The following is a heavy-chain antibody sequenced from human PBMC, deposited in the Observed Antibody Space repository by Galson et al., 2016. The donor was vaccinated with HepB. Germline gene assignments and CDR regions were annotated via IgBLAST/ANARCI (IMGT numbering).Heavy chain of an antibody. J-gene: IGHJ4*02. CDR2: IYYSGGT. V-gene: IGHV4-59*11. CDR3: AKWSDAAATY. D-gene: IGHD6-13*01. CDR1: GGSISGHH. Sequence: ETLSLTCTVSGGSISGHHWSWIRQPPGKGLEWIGYIYYSGGTNYNPSLKSRVTMSVDTSKNQFSLKLSSMTAADTAVYYCAKWSDAAATYWGQGALVTVSS.